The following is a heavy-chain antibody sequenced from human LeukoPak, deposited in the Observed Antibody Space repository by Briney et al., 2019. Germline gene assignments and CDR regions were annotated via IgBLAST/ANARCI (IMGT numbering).Heavy chain of an antibody. J-gene: IGHJ4*02. CDR2: IYYSGST. V-gene: IGHV4-59*01. D-gene: IGHD1-1*01. CDR3: ARTGTQYYFDY. Sequence: SETLSLTCTVSGGSFSSYFWSWIRQPPGKGLEWIGYIYYSGSTNYNPSLKSRVTISVDTSKNHFSLRLSSVTAADTAVYYCARTGTQYYFDYWGQGTLVSVSS. CDR1: GGSFSSYF.